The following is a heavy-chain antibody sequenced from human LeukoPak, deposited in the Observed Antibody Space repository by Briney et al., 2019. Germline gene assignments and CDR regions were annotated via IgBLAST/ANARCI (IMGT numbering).Heavy chain of an antibody. V-gene: IGHV4-34*01. CDR1: GGSFSGYY. CDR3: ARHGWHAWYFDL. Sequence: SETLSLTCAVYGGSFSGYYWSWIRQPPGKGLEWIGEINHSGSTNYNPSLKSRVTISVDTSKNQFSLKLSSVTAADTAVYYCARHGWHAWYFDLWGRGTLVTVSS. J-gene: IGHJ2*01. D-gene: IGHD6-19*01. CDR2: INHSGST.